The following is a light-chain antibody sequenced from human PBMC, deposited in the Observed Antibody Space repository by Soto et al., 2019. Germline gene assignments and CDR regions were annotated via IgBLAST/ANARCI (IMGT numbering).Light chain of an antibody. CDR1: QSVNIN. Sequence: EIVLTQSPGTLSLSPGERATLSCRASQSVNINLAWYQQKPGQAPRLLIYDASNRATGIPARFSGSGSGTDFTLTTSSLEPEDFAVYYCQQRSNWPQLTFGGGTKVDIK. V-gene: IGKV3-11*01. J-gene: IGKJ4*01. CDR3: QQRSNWPQLT. CDR2: DAS.